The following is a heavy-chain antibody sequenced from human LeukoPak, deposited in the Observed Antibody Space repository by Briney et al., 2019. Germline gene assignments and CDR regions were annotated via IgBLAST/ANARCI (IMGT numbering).Heavy chain of an antibody. CDR1: GYTFTGYY. CDR3: ARDTPFGSGWTHYYYYYMDV. Sequence: ASVKVSCKASGYTFTGYYMHWVRQAPGQGLEWMGWINPNSGGTNYAQKFQGRVTMTRDTSISTAYMELSRLRSDDTAVYYCARDTPFGSGWTHYYYYYMDVWGKGTTVTVSS. J-gene: IGHJ6*03. CDR2: INPNSGGT. V-gene: IGHV1-2*02. D-gene: IGHD6-19*01.